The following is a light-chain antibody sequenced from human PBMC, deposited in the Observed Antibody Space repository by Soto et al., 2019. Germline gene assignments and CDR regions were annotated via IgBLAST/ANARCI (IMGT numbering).Light chain of an antibody. CDR2: DVS. V-gene: IGLV2-11*01. Sequence: QSVLTQPRSVSGSPGQSVTISCTGTSSDVGGYDYVSWYQQPPGKAPQLIIYDVSQRPSGVPDRFSGSKSVNTASLTVSGLQAEDEAHYFCCSYAGRSVVFGGGTKLTVL. CDR3: CSYAGRSVV. J-gene: IGLJ2*01. CDR1: SSDVGGYDY.